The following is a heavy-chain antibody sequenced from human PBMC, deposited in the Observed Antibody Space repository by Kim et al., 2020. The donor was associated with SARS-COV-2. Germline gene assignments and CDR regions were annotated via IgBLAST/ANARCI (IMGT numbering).Heavy chain of an antibody. V-gene: IGHV4-39*01. Sequence: SETLSLTCTVSGGSISSSSYYWGWIRQPPGKGLEWIGSIYYSGSTYYNPSLKSRVTISVDTSKNQFSLKLSSVTAADTAVYYCARLTYTVDGSGSVSAFDVWGQGTMVTVSS. CDR1: GGSISSSSYY. CDR2: IYYSGST. CDR3: ARLTYTVDGSGSVSAFDV. D-gene: IGHD3-10*01. J-gene: IGHJ3*01.